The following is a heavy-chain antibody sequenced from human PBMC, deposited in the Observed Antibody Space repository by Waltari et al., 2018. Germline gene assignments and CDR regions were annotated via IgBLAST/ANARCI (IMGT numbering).Heavy chain of an antibody. CDR3: ARGDSSGWYNY. V-gene: IGHV4-59*01. CDR2: IYYSGST. D-gene: IGHD6-19*01. Sequence: QLQLQESGPGLFKPSETLSLTCTVSAGSISIYYWIWIRQPPGTGLEWIGYIYYSGSTHYNPSIKSRVTISVDTSKKQFSLKLRSVTAADTAVYYCARGDSSGWYNYWGQGTLVTVSS. J-gene: IGHJ4*02. CDR1: AGSISIYY.